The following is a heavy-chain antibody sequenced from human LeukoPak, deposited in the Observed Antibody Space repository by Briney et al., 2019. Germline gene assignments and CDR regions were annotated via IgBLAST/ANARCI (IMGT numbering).Heavy chain of an antibody. CDR2: ISNNGGYT. CDR3: AKQLGYCSDGSCYFPY. Sequence: SGGSLRLSCAASGFTFNNYWMSWVRQAPGKGLEWVSAISNNGGYTYYADSVQGRFTISRDNSKSTLCLQMNSLRAEDTAVYYCAKQLGYCSDGSCYFPYWGQGTLVTVSS. J-gene: IGHJ4*02. D-gene: IGHD2-15*01. CDR1: GFTFNNYW. V-gene: IGHV3-23*01.